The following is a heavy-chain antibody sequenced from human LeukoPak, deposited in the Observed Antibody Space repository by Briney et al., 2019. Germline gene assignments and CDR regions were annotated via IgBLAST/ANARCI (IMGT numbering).Heavy chain of an antibody. J-gene: IGHJ3*02. CDR1: GFTLSSCG. CDR3: ARDDALGDNALDI. CDR2: ILNDGSQG. V-gene: IGHV3-33*01. Sequence: PGRSLRLSCASSGFTLSSCGMHWVRQAPGKGLEWGAVILNDGSQGKYADSVKGRFTISGDNSKNTLFLQMNSLRAEDTAVYYCARDDALGDNALDIWGQGTMVTVSS. D-gene: IGHD3-16*01.